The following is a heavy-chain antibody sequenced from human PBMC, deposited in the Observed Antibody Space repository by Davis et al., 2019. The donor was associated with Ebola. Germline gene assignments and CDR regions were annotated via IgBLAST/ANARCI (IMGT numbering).Heavy chain of an antibody. V-gene: IGHV4-39*07. Sequence: PSETLSLTCTVSGGSISSSSYYWGWIRQPPGKGLEWIGSIYYSGSTYYNPSLKSRVTISVDTSKNQFSLKLSSVTAAETAVYYCARGATGIDYWGQGTLVTVSS. CDR1: GGSISSSSYY. D-gene: IGHD1-26*01. CDR3: ARGATGIDY. CDR2: IYYSGST. J-gene: IGHJ4*02.